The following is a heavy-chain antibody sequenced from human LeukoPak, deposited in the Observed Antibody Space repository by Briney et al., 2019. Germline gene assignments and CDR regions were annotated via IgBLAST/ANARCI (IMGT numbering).Heavy chain of an antibody. CDR3: ARAEPPSIFGVVIIRFPFDY. CDR2: INHSGST. CDR1: GGSFSGYY. J-gene: IGHJ4*01. V-gene: IGHV4-34*01. D-gene: IGHD3-3*01. Sequence: SETLSLTCAVYGGSFSGYYWSWIRQPPGKGLEWIGEINHSGSTNYNPSLKSRVTVSVDTSKNQVSLKLSSVTAADTAVYYCARAEPPSIFGVVIIRFPFDYWGQGTLVTVSS.